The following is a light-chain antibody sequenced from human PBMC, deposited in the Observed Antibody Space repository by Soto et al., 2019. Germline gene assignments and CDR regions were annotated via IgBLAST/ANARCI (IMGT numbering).Light chain of an antibody. CDR1: SSNIGSNP. J-gene: IGLJ1*01. Sequence: QSVLTQPPSASGTPGQRVTISCSGSSSNIGSNPVNWYQQLPGTAPKLHIYSNNQRPSGVPDRFSGPKSGTSASLAISGLQSEDEADYYCAAWDDSLNGEVFGAGTKLTVL. CDR2: SNN. V-gene: IGLV1-44*01. CDR3: AAWDDSLNGEV.